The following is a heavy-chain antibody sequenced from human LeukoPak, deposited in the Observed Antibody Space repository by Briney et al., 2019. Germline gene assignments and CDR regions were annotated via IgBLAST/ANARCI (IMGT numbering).Heavy chain of an antibody. CDR2: FYSAKTV. CDR1: GFLVTNNY. CDR3: AKMIAGAGTTGGDYFDF. Sequence: GGSLRLSCAASGFLVTNNYMSWVRQAPGRGLEWVSVFYSAKTVYYSDSVKGRFTTSRDQSKNSLYLQMNSLRADDTAVYYCAKMIAGAGTTGGDYFDFWGQGTLVIVSS. D-gene: IGHD1/OR15-1a*01. V-gene: IGHV3-53*01. J-gene: IGHJ4*02.